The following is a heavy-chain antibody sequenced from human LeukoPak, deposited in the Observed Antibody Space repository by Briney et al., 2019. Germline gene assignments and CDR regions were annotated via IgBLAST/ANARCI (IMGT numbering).Heavy chain of an antibody. Sequence: GGSLRLSCAASGFTFSSYAMTWVRQAPGKGLEWVSGISGSGSGTYYADSVKDRFTISRDNSKNTLYLQMNSLRAEDTAVYYCAKLAAETTLPYYYGMDVWGQGTLVTVSS. V-gene: IGHV3-23*01. CDR1: GFTFSSYA. CDR2: ISGSGSGT. D-gene: IGHD6-13*01. CDR3: AKLAAETTLPYYYGMDV. J-gene: IGHJ6*02.